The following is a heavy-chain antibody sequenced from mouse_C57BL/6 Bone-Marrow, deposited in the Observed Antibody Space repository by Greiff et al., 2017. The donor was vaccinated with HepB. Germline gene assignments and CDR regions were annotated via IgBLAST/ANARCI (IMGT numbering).Heavy chain of an antibody. V-gene: IGHV3-6*01. D-gene: IGHD2-1*01. CDR2: ISYDGSN. CDR3: ARDYHYGNSAWFAY. CDR1: GYSITSGYY. J-gene: IGHJ3*01. Sequence: ESGPGLVKPSQSLSLTCSVTGYSITSGYYWNWIRQFPGNKLEWMGYISYDGSNNYNPSLKNRISITRDTSKNQFFLKLNSVTTEDTATYYCARDYHYGNSAWFAYWGQGTLVTVSA.